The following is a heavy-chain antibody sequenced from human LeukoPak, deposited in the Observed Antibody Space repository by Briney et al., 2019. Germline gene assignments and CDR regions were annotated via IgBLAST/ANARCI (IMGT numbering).Heavy chain of an antibody. Sequence: PSETLSLTCTVSGGSISSSSYYWGWIRQPPGKGLEWIGYIYYSGSTNYNPSLKSRVTISVDTSKNQFSLELSSVTAADTAVYYCARSPVTTGYYFDYWGQGTLVTVSS. CDR1: GGSISSSSYY. CDR2: IYYSGST. D-gene: IGHD4-17*01. V-gene: IGHV4-61*05. CDR3: ARSPVTTGYYFDY. J-gene: IGHJ4*02.